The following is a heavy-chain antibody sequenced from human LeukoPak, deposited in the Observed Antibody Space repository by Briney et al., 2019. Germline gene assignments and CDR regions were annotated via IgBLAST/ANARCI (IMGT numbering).Heavy chain of an antibody. CDR1: GGTFSSYA. Sequence: GSSVKVSCKASGGTFSSYAISWVRQAPGQGLEWMGGIIPIFGTANYAQKFQGRVTITADESTSTAYTELSSLRSEDTAVYYCARAQLEYSSSSADYWGQGTLVTVSS. CDR3: ARAQLEYSSSSADY. CDR2: IIPIFGTA. D-gene: IGHD6-6*01. J-gene: IGHJ4*02. V-gene: IGHV1-69*01.